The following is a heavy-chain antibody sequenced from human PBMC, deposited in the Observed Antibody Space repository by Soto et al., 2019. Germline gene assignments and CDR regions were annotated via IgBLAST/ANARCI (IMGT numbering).Heavy chain of an antibody. J-gene: IGHJ6*02. CDR1: GYSFTSYW. D-gene: IGHD2-2*02. CDR2: IDPSDSYT. CDR3: ASWGCSSTSCYTDYYSGMDV. V-gene: IGHV5-10-1*01. Sequence: GESLKISCKGSGYSFTSYWISWVRQMPGKGLEWMGRIDPSDSYTNYSPSFQGHVTISADKSISTAYLQWSSLKASDTAMYYCASWGCSSTSCYTDYYSGMDVWGQGTTVTVSS.